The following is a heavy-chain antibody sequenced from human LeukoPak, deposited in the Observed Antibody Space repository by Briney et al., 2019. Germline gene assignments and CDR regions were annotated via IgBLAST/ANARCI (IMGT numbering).Heavy chain of an antibody. D-gene: IGHD3-3*01. CDR3: ARVLVFTDFQLYYMDL. CDR2: ISDSGST. J-gene: IGHJ6*03. V-gene: IGHV4-59*01. CDR1: GGSITTYY. Sequence: QVQLQESGPGLVRPSETLSLTCALSGGSITTYYWNWIRQSPGKGLEWIGHISDSGSTNYNPSLKSRVTISIDTSKNQFSLNLRSVTAADTAVYYCARVLVFTDFQLYYMDLWGKGTTVIVSS.